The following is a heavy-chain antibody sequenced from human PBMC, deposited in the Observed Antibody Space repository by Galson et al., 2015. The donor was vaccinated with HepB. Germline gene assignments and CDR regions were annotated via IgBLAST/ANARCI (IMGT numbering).Heavy chain of an antibody. J-gene: IGHJ6*02. CDR1: GYTFTSYG. Sequence: SVKVSCKASGYTFTSYGISWVRQAPGQGLEWMGWISAYNGNTNYAQKLQGRVTMTTDTSTSTAYMELRSLRSDDTAVYYCARDRGSTIFGLLHYYYYGMDVWGQGTTVTVSS. CDR2: ISAYNGNT. V-gene: IGHV1-18*01. D-gene: IGHD3-9*01. CDR3: ARDRGSTIFGLLHYYYYGMDV.